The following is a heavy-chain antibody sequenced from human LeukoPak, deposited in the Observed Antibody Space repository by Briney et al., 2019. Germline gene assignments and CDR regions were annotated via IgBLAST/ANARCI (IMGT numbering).Heavy chain of an antibody. Sequence: GGPLRLSCAASGFTYDDYGMSWVRQAPGKGLEWVSVIYSGGSTYYADSVKGRFTISRDNSKNTLYLQMNSLRAEDTAVYYCARDLTEDYYGSGSPWGQGTLVTVSS. J-gene: IGHJ5*02. V-gene: IGHV3-53*01. D-gene: IGHD3-10*01. CDR1: GFTYDDYG. CDR2: IYSGGST. CDR3: ARDLTEDYYGSGSP.